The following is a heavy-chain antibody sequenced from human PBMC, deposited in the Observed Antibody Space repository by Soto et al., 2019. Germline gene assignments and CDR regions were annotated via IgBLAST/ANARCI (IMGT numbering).Heavy chain of an antibody. CDR3: ARGERFHDAFDI. Sequence: SETLSLTCTVSGGSISSYYWSWIRQPAGKGLEWIGRIYSSGSTNYNPSLKSRVTMSVDTAKNQSSLKLSSVTAADTAVYYCARGERFHDAFDIWGQGTTVTVSS. CDR2: IYSSGST. D-gene: IGHD3-3*01. V-gene: IGHV4-4*07. J-gene: IGHJ3*02. CDR1: GGSISSYY.